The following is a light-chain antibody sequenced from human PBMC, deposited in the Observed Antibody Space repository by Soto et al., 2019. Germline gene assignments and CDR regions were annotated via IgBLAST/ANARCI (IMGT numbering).Light chain of an antibody. V-gene: IGKV3-15*01. CDR3: QQRSNWPPRVT. Sequence: EIVMTQSPATLSVSPGESASLSCRASQSVSSNLAWYQQKPGQAPRLLIYGASTRATGIPARFSGSGSGAEFTLTISSLQSEDFAVYYCQQRSNWPPRVTFGQGTRLEIK. J-gene: IGKJ5*01. CDR2: GAS. CDR1: QSVSSN.